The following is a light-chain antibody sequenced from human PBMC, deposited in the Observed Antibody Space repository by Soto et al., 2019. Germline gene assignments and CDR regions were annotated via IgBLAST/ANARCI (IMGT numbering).Light chain of an antibody. CDR1: TGAVTSGHY. V-gene: IGLV7-46*01. Sequence: QAVVTQEPSLTVSPGGTVTLTCGSSTGAVTSGHYPYWFQQKPGQAPRTLIYDTSNKHSWTPARFSGSLLGGKAALTLSGAQPEDEAEYYCLLSYSGALVVFGGGTKVTV. J-gene: IGLJ2*01. CDR3: LLSYSGALVV. CDR2: DTS.